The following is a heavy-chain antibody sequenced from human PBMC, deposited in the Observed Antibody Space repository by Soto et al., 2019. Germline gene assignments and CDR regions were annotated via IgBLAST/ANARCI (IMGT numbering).Heavy chain of an antibody. CDR2: IVPMFGTA. J-gene: IGHJ5*02. CDR1: GATFGNTA. Sequence: QVQLVQSGAEVKKPGSSVNVSCKTSGATFGNTAVTWVRQAPGQGLEWMGGIVPMFGTANYAQKFQGRVTITADESTKTAYMELSSLRSDETAVYYCARDGDPGYAFWSGPLGGGRFDPWGQGTLVTVSS. CDR3: ARDGDPGYAFWSGPLGGGRFDP. V-gene: IGHV1-69*12. D-gene: IGHD3-3*01.